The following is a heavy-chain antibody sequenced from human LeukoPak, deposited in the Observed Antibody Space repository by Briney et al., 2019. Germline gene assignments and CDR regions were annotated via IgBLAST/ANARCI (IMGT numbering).Heavy chain of an antibody. CDR2: ISSNGGST. CDR1: GFTFSSYG. V-gene: IGHV3-64D*06. D-gene: IGHD4-17*01. J-gene: IGHJ5*01. Sequence: GGSHARTCAASGFTFSSYGMHWVRQAPGKGLEYVSGISSNGGSTYYADSVTDTFTISRDNSKNTLYLQMSSLRVEDTAVYYCVTDPTWFDS. CDR3: VTDPTWFDS.